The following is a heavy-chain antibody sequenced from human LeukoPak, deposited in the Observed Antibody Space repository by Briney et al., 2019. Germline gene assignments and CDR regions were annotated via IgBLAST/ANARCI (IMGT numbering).Heavy chain of an antibody. Sequence: SETLSLTCTVSGGSISSSSYYWGWIRQPRGKGLEWIGSIYYSGSTYYNPSLKSRVTISVDTSKNQFSLKLSSVTAADTAVYYCARGFPVTRGYSYGPIDYWGQGTLVTVSS. CDR2: IYYSGST. V-gene: IGHV4-39*01. J-gene: IGHJ4*02. D-gene: IGHD5-18*01. CDR3: ARGFPVTRGYSYGPIDY. CDR1: GGSISSSSYY.